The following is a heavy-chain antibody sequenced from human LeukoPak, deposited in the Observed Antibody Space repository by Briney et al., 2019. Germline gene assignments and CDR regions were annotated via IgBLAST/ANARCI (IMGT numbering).Heavy chain of an antibody. J-gene: IGHJ4*02. CDR1: GFTSNSYA. D-gene: IGHD4-17*01. CDR2: ISGSGGST. V-gene: IGHV3-23*01. Sequence: GGSLRLSCAVSGFTSNSYAMSWVRQAPGKGLEWVSGISGSGGSTNYADSVKGRFTISRDNSKNTLYLQMNSLRAEDTAAYYCAKTSVGAGYFDYWGQGTLVTVSS. CDR3: AKTSVGAGYFDY.